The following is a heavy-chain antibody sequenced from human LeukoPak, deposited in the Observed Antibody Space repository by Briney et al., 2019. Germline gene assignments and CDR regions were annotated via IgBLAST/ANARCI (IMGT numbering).Heavy chain of an antibody. CDR2: ISSSSSYI. CDR3: ARVKSDSSGYYQSFDY. D-gene: IGHD3-22*01. Sequence: GGSLRLSCEASGFTFSSYSMNWVRQAPGKGLEWVSSISSSSSYIYYADSVKGRFTISRDNAKNSLYLQMNSLRAEDTAVYYCARVKSDSSGYYQSFDYWGPGSLVTVSS. J-gene: IGHJ4*02. CDR1: GFTFSSYS. V-gene: IGHV3-21*01.